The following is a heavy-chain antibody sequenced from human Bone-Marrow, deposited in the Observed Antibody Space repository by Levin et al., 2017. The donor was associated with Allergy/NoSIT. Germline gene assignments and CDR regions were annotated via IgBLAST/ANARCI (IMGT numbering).Heavy chain of an antibody. V-gene: IGHV1-18*01. D-gene: IGHD2-2*01. CDR2: ISAYNGNT. J-gene: IGHJ5*02. CDR3: ARDYCSGSSCPSEDWFDP. CDR1: GYTFTSYG. Sequence: ASVKVSCKASGYTFTSYGISWVRQAPGQGLEWMGWISAYNGNTNYAQKLQGRVTMTTDTSTSTAYMELRSLRSDDTAVYYCARDYCSGSSCPSEDWFDPWGQGTLVTVSS.